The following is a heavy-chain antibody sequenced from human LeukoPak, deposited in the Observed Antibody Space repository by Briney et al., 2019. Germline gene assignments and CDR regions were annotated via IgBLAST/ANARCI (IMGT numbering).Heavy chain of an antibody. CDR2: IKQDGSGN. CDR3: ARISAVASGASDI. Sequence: GGSLRLSCAASGFTFRGYWMSWVRQAPGKGLQWVANIKQDGSGNYYVDSVKGRFTISRDNAKNSLYLQMNSLRVEDTAVYYCARISAVASGASDIWGQGTMVTVSS. CDR1: GFTFRGYW. V-gene: IGHV3-7*01. J-gene: IGHJ3*02. D-gene: IGHD4-23*01.